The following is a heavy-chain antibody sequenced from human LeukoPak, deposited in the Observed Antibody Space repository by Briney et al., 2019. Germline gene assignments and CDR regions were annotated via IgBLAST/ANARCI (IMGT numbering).Heavy chain of an antibody. J-gene: IGHJ4*02. D-gene: IGHD3-3*01. CDR3: ATDRGWRTSGYYLYYFEY. CDR2: ISSSSSAI. CDR1: GFTSSSYS. V-gene: IGHV3-48*04. Sequence: GGSLRLSCAASGFTSSSYSMNWVRQAPGKGLEWVSYISSSSSAIYYADSVRGRFTISRDNTMNSLYLQMSSLRAEDTAVYYCATDRGWRTSGYYLYYFEYWGQGTLVTYSS.